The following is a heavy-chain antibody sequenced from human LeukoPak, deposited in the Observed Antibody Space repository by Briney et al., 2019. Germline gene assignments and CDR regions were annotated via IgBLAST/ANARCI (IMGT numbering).Heavy chain of an antibody. J-gene: IGHJ6*04. V-gene: IGHV3-21*01. CDR2: INSRSSSI. D-gene: IGHD3-22*01. Sequence: GGSLRLSCAASGFTFRSYWMTWVRQAPGKGLKWVSSINSRSSSIYYADSVKGRFTISRDNAKNSLYLQMNSLRAEDTAVYYCSRGPTMKMDVWGKGTTVTVSS. CDR1: GFTFRSYW. CDR3: SRGPTMKMDV.